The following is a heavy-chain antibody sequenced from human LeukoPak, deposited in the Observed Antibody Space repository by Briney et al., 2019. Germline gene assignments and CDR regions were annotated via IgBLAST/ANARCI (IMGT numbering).Heavy chain of an antibody. J-gene: IGHJ4*02. V-gene: IGHV3-9*01. Sequence: GGSLRLSCAASGFTFDDYAMHWVRQAPGKGLEWVSGISWNSGSIGYADSVKGRFTTSRDNAKNSLYLQMNSLRAEDTALYYCAKDSGDSSGYYYGHWGQGTLVTVSS. CDR2: ISWNSGSI. CDR3: AKDSGDSSGYYYGH. CDR1: GFTFDDYA. D-gene: IGHD3-22*01.